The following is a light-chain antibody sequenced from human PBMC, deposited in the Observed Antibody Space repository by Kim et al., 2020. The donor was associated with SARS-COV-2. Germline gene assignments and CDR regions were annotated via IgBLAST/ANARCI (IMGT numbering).Light chain of an antibody. CDR2: GEN. CDR1: SLRIYY. V-gene: IGLV3-19*01. CDR3: NSRDSSDKHWV. J-gene: IGLJ3*02. Sequence: SSELTQDPAVSVALGQTVRITCQGDSLRIYYATWYQQKSGQAPFLVIYGENKRPSGVPDRFSGSRSGNTASLTITGTQVEDEAVYYCNSRDSSDKHWVFGGGTQLTVL.